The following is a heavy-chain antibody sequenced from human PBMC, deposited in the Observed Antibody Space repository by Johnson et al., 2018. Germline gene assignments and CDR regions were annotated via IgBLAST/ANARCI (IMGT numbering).Heavy chain of an antibody. V-gene: IGHV3-30-3*01. CDR3: GRAGAYKWKYDDYYYYMDV. CDR1: GFTFSRYS. Sequence: QLVQSGGGVVQPGRSLRLSCAASGFTFSRYSMHWVRQAPGKGLEWMAVISFDGNNKYYADSVKGRFTISRDNSKNTLYLQMNSLRTEDTAVFYGGRAGAYKWKYDDYYYYMDVWGKGTTVTVSS. CDR2: ISFDGNNK. J-gene: IGHJ6*03. D-gene: IGHD1-7*01.